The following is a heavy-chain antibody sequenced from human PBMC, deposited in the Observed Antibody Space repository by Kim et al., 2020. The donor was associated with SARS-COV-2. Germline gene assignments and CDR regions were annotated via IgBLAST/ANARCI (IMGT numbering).Heavy chain of an antibody. D-gene: IGHD6-19*01. J-gene: IGHJ5*02. V-gene: IGHV1-69*01. Sequence: NYAQKFQGRVTITADESTSTAYMELSSLRSEDTAVYYCASSEQWLVPFDPWGQGTLVTVSS. CDR3: ASSEQWLVPFDP.